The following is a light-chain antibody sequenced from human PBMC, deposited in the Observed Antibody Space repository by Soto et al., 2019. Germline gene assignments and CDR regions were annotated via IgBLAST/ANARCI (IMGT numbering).Light chain of an antibody. Sequence: EIVLTQSPATLSLSPGERATLSCRASQNVSSYLAWYQQKPGQAPRLLIYDASNRAIGIPARFSGSGSGTDFTLTISSLQPEDGAVYFCQQRSNWPRLTFGGGTKVEI. CDR3: QQRSNWPRLT. V-gene: IGKV3-11*01. CDR1: QNVSSY. CDR2: DAS. J-gene: IGKJ4*01.